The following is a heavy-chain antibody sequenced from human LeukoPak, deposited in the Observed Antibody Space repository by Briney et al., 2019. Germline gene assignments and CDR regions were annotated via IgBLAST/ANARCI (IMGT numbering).Heavy chain of an antibody. CDR1: GFTFSSYW. V-gene: IGHV3-74*01. CDR2: INRDGDST. D-gene: IGHD2-15*01. Sequence: PGGSLRLSCAASGFTFSSYWMHWVRQAPGKGLVWVSRINRDGDSTTYADSVKGRFTISRDNAKNTLYLQMNSLRAEDTAVYYCARDIVSLYYFDYWGQGTLVTVSS. J-gene: IGHJ4*02. CDR3: ARDIVSLYYFDY.